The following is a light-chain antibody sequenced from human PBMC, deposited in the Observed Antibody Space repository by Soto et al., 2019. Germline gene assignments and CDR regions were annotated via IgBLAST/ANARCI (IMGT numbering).Light chain of an antibody. CDR3: CSYAGTYSSFV. Sequence: QSVRTQPRSVSGSAGESVPISCTGTSSDVGGYNYVSWYQEHPGRAPKLMIYDVSIRPLGVPDRFSGSKSGNTASLTISGLLAEDEADYYCCSYAGTYSSFVFGSGTKVTV. CDR1: SSDVGGYNY. CDR2: DVS. J-gene: IGLJ1*01. V-gene: IGLV2-11*01.